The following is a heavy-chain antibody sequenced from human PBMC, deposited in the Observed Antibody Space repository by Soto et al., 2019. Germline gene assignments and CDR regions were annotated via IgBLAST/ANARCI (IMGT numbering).Heavy chain of an antibody. CDR2: IYYSGTT. D-gene: IGHD3-9*01. V-gene: IGHV4-39*01. CDR1: GDSISSSSYY. CDR3: AKTGLYDILTYWYFDL. Sequence: SETLSLTCIVSGDSISSSSYYWVWIRQPPGKGLEWIGSIYYSGTTYYNPSLESRVTISIDTSKNQFSLKVSSLTAADTAVYYCAKTGLYDILTYWYFDLWGRGTLVTVSS. J-gene: IGHJ2*01.